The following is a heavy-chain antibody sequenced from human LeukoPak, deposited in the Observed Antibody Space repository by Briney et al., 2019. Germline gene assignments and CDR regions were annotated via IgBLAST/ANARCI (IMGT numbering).Heavy chain of an antibody. J-gene: IGHJ4*02. D-gene: IGHD3-10*01. CDR1: GFTFSYFW. CDR2: IKYDGSEK. CDR3: ARRGVDNYGSGSYYNWFDY. Sequence: GGSLRLSCAASGFTFSYFWMTWVRQSPGKGLEWVANIKYDGSEKYYVDSVKGRFTISRDNAKNSLYLQMNSLRAEDTAVYYCARRGVDNYGSGSYYNWFDYWGQGILVTVSS. V-gene: IGHV3-7*01.